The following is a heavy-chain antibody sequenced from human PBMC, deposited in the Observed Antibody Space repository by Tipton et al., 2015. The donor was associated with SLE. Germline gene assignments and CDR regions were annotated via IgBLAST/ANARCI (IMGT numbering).Heavy chain of an antibody. CDR1: GFTFSSYA. J-gene: IGHJ4*02. Sequence: SLRLSCAASGFTFSSYAMHWVRQAPGKGLEWVAVISYDGSNKYYADSVKGRFTISRDNSKNTLYLQMNSLRAEDTAVYYCARGYDFWSGYYGYWGQGTLVTVSS. V-gene: IGHV3-30*04. CDR2: ISYDGSNK. D-gene: IGHD3-3*01. CDR3: ARGYDFWSGYYGY.